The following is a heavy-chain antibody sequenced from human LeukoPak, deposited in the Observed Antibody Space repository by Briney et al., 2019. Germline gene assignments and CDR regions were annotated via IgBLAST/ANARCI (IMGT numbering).Heavy chain of an antibody. V-gene: IGHV3-23*01. J-gene: IGHJ4*02. CDR3: AKPRVPGYSYGLDDY. CDR2: ISGSGGST. Sequence: PGGSLRLSCAASGFTFSSYAMSWVRQAPGKGLEWVSAISGSGGSTYYADSVKGRFTISRDNSKNTLYLQMNSLRAEDTAVYYCAKPRVPGYSYGLDDYWGQGTLVTVSS. D-gene: IGHD5-18*01. CDR1: GFTFSSYA.